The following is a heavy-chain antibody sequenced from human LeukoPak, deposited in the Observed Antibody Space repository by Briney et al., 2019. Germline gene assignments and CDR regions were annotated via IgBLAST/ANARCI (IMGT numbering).Heavy chain of an antibody. CDR1: GFTFSSYE. CDR3: ARFLRSTDY. CDR2: ISSSGSTI. D-gene: IGHD1-26*01. Sequence: GGSLRLSCAASGFTFSSYEMNWVRQAPGKGLEWVSYISSSGSTIYYADSVKGRFTISRDNAKNSLDLQMDSLRAEDTAVYYCARFLRSTDYWGQGTLVTVSS. V-gene: IGHV3-48*03. J-gene: IGHJ4*02.